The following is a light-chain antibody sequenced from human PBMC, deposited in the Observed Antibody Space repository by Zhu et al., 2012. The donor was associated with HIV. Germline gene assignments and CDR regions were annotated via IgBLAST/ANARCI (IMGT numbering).Light chain of an antibody. CDR1: QTVSRNY. CDR2: GAS. J-gene: IGKJ2*01. Sequence: EIVLTQSPGTLSLSPGERATLSCRASQTVSRNYLAWYQQKPGQAPRLLIYGASRRVTGIPDRFSGSGSGTDFTLTISRLEPEDFAVYYCQHYVPSPMYTFGQGTKLE. V-gene: IGKV3-20*01. CDR3: QHYVPSPMYT.